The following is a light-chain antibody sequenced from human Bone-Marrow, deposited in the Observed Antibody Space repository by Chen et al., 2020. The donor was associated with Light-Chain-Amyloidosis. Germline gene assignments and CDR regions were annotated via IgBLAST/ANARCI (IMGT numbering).Light chain of an antibody. V-gene: IGLV2-8*01. CDR3: SSYTGGNSPYV. CDR1: SSDVGGYNY. Sequence: QSALTQPPSASGSPGQSVTIPCPGTSSDVGGYNYVSWYQQHPGKAPKLMIYEVSKRPSGVPDRFSGSKSANTASLTVSGLQAEDEADYYCSSYTGGNSPYVFGTGTKVTVL. CDR2: EVS. J-gene: IGLJ1*01.